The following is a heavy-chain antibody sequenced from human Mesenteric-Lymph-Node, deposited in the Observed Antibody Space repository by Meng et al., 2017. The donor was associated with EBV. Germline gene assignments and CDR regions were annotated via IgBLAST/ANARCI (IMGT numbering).Heavy chain of an antibody. CDR3: AREGDWTTFDY. V-gene: IGHV1-18*01. CDR2: ISAYNGNT. Sequence: QVERVQAGGEVKKPGASVRVSCKASGYTYTSYGIIWVRQAPGQGLEWVGWISAYNGNTNYAQKVQGRVTMTTDTSTTTAYMELRRLRSDDTAVYYCAREGDWTTFDYWGQGTLVTVSS. CDR1: GYTYTSYG. J-gene: IGHJ4*02. D-gene: IGHD3/OR15-3a*01.